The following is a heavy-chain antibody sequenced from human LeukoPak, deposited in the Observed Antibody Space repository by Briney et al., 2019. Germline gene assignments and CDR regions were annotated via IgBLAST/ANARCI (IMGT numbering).Heavy chain of an antibody. CDR3: ARDWAGSAWLTRALEY. Sequence: GGSLRLSCAASGFTVSSNYMSWVRQAPGKGLEWVSVIYSGGSTYYADSVKGRFTISRDNSKNTLYLQMNSLRAEDTAVYYCARDWAGSAWLTRALEYWGQGILVTVSS. V-gene: IGHV3-53*01. CDR2: IYSGGST. J-gene: IGHJ4*02. D-gene: IGHD6-19*01. CDR1: GFTVSSNY.